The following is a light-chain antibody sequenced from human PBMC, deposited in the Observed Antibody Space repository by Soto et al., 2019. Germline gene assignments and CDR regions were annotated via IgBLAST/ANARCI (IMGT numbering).Light chain of an antibody. Sequence: IVLTQSPVTLALSPGESAVLSCRASQSVSTSLAWYQHKPGQAPRLFIYDASKRAPGIPARFTDSGSGTDFSLTISSLEPEDIAVYYCQVRDVWPSFGQGTKVEI. V-gene: IGKV3-11*01. CDR3: QVRDVWPS. CDR1: QSVSTS. CDR2: DAS. J-gene: IGKJ1*01.